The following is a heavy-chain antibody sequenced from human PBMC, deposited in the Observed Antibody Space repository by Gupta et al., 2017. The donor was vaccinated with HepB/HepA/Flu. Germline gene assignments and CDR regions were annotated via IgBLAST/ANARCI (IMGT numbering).Heavy chain of an antibody. J-gene: IGHJ4*02. CDR3: ARDSLSTTTTQGYSDFDY. V-gene: IGHV1-2*02. D-gene: IGHD2-21*01. Sequence: QVHLVQSGAEVKKPGASVKVSCKPSGYTFPGNYLHWVRQAPGPGLEWMAWINPNSGDTDYAEKFQGRLTVTRDTSISTAYMELNGLGTDDTAMYYCARDSLSTTTTQGYSDFDYWGRGTLVAVSS. CDR2: INPNSGDT. CDR1: GYTFPGNY.